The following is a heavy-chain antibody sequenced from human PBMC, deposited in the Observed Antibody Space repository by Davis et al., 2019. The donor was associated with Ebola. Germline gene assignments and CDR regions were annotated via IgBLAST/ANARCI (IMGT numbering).Heavy chain of an antibody. CDR3: AKLSGSDIY. CDR2: ISSGGST. D-gene: IGHD1-26*01. CDR1: GFTVSSNY. Sequence: GGSLRLSCAASGFTVSSNYMNWVRQAPGKGLEWVSVISSGGSTYYADSVKGRFTISRDNSKNTVFLQMNSLRAEDTAVYYCAKLSGSDIYWGQGTLVTVSS. J-gene: IGHJ4*02. V-gene: IGHV3-53*01.